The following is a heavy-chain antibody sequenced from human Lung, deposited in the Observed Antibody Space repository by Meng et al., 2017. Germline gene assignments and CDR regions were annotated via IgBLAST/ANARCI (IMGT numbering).Heavy chain of an antibody. D-gene: IGHD4-11*01. CDR3: ARGPTTMAHDFDY. CDR2: INHSGST. V-gene: IGHV4-34*01. J-gene: IGHJ4*02. Sequence: QVQFHQWGEGLLKPSETLSLTWVVSGGSFSDYDGSWIRQPPGKGLEWIGEINHSGSTNYNPSLESRATISVDTSQNNLSLKLSSVTAADSAVYYCARGPTTMAHDFDYWGQGTLVTVSS. CDR1: GGSFSDYD.